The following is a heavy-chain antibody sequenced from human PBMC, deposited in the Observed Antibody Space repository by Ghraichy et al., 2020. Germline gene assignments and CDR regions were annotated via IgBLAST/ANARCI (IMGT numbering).Heavy chain of an antibody. CDR3: AKGEIAHYYGSGSSEGYFDY. D-gene: IGHD3-10*01. CDR2: ISGSGGST. CDR1: GFTFSSYA. V-gene: IGHV3-23*01. J-gene: IGHJ4*02. Sequence: GGSLRLSCAASGFTFSSYAMSWVRQAPGKGLEWVSAISGSGGSTYYADSVKGRFTISRDNSKNTLYLQMNSLRAEDTAVYYCAKGEIAHYYGSGSSEGYFDYWGQGTLVTVSA.